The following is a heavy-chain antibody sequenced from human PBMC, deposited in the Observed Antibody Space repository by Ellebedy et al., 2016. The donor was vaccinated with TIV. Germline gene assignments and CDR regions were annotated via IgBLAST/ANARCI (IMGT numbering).Heavy chain of an antibody. CDR2: IIPIFGTA. Sequence: SVKVSCXASGGTFSSYAISWVRQAPGQGLEWMGGIIPIFGTANYAQKFQGRVTITADESTTTAYMELRSLRSEDTAVYYCAAEGASGDYKSNGMEVWGQGTTVTVSS. J-gene: IGHJ6*02. D-gene: IGHD3-10*01. CDR3: AAEGASGDYKSNGMEV. CDR1: GGTFSSYA. V-gene: IGHV1-69*13.